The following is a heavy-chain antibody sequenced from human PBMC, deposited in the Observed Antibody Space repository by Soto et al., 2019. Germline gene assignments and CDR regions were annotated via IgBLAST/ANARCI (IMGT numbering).Heavy chain of an antibody. V-gene: IGHV4-59*01. CDR1: GGSINNYY. CDR3: SRADNSGSASYTPFDAFDI. CDR2: IYYSGTT. D-gene: IGHD3-10*01. J-gene: IGHJ3*02. Sequence: QVQLQESGPGLVKPSETLSLTCRGSGGSINNYYWSWIRQPPGKGPEWIGYIYYSGTTSYNPSLKSRLTISLNASKNPLPLTLSSVTAAATAVYYCSRADNSGSASYTPFDAFDIWGQGTMVTVSS.